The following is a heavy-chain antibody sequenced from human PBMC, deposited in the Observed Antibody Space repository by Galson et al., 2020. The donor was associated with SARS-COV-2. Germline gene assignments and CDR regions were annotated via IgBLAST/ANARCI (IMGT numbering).Heavy chain of an antibody. Sequence: GGSLRLSCAASGFTFSSYAMSWVRQAPGKGLEWVSAISGSGGSTYYADSVKGRFTISRDNSKNTLYLQMNSLRAEDTAVYYCAKVGGYNKLGYCSGGSCYRNYYFDYWGQGTLVTVSS. J-gene: IGHJ4*02. CDR1: GFTFSSYA. D-gene: IGHD2-15*01. CDR2: ISGSGGST. V-gene: IGHV3-23*01. CDR3: AKVGGYNKLGYCSGGSCYRNYYFDY.